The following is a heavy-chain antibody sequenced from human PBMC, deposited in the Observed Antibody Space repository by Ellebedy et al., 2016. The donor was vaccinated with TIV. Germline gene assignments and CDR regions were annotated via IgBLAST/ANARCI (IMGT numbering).Heavy chain of an antibody. CDR3: ARGLTDVAAAGSDY. V-gene: IGHV1-2*02. J-gene: IGHJ4*02. CDR2: INPNSGGT. CDR1: GYTFTGYY. Sequence: ASVKVSCXASGYTFTGYYMHWVRQAPGQGLEWMGWINPNSGGTNYAQKFQGRVTMTRDTSISTAYMELSSLRSEDTAVYYCARGLTDVAAAGSDYWGQGTLVTVSS. D-gene: IGHD6-13*01.